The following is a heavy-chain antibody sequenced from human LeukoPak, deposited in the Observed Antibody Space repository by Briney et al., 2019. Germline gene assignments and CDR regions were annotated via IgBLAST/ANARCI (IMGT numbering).Heavy chain of an antibody. Sequence: SETLSLTCTVSGGSISSGGYYWSWIRQHPGKGLEWIGYIYYSGSTYYNPSLKSRVTISVDTSKNQFSLKLSSVTAADTAVYYCARDVTRDSSRWYVLGMDVWGQGTTVTVSS. CDR2: IYYSGST. V-gene: IGHV4-31*03. J-gene: IGHJ6*02. CDR1: GGSISSGGYY. CDR3: ARDVTRDSSRWYVLGMDV. D-gene: IGHD6-13*01.